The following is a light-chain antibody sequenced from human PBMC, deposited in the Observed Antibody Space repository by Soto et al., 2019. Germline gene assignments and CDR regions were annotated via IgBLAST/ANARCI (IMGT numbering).Light chain of an antibody. J-gene: IGKJ4*01. V-gene: IGKV3-11*01. Sequence: EVVLTQYPATLSLSPGERATLSCRASQSVGAQFAWYQQKPGQSPRLLIYGASNRASGISARFSGSGSGTDFTLTIASLEHEDSAVYYCQKRHDWGSFGGGTRVEIK. CDR1: QSVGAQ. CDR3: QKRHDWGS. CDR2: GAS.